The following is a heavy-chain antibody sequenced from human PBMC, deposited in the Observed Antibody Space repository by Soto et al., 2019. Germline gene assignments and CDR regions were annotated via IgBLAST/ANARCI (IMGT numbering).Heavy chain of an antibody. V-gene: IGHV3-53*01. CDR1: GFTVSSNY. Sequence: PGGSLRLSCAASGFTVSSNYVTWVRQAPGKGLEWVSVIYSGGSTYYADCVKGRFTISRDNSKNTPYLQMNSLRAEDTALYYCARDSRNRNFFDYWGQGTLVTVSS. D-gene: IGHD2-2*01. J-gene: IGHJ4*02. CDR2: IYSGGST. CDR3: ARDSRNRNFFDY.